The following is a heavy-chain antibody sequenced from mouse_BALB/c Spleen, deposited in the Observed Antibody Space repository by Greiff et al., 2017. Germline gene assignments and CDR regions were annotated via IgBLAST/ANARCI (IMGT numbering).Heavy chain of an antibody. CDR3: ANYGSRAY. J-gene: IGHJ3*01. V-gene: IGHV2-6-5*01. D-gene: IGHD1-1*01. Sequence: VQRVESGPGLVAPSQSLSITCTVSGFSLTDSGVSWIRQHPGKGLEWLGVIGGGGSTDYNSALKSRLSISKDNSTSHVFLKMNSLQADDTDMYYSANYGSRAYWGQGTLVTVSA. CDR1: GFSLTDSG. CDR2: IGGGGST.